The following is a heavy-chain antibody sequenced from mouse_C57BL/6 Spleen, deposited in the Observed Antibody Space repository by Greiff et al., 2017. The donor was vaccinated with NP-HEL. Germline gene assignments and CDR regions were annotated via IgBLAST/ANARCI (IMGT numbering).Heavy chain of an antibody. Sequence: EVHLVESGGGLVKPGGSLKLSCAASGFTFSDYGMHWVRQAPEKGLEWVAYISSGSSTIYYADTVKGRFTISRDNAKNTLFLQMTSLRSEDTAMYYCAITTVVGGDYAMDYWGQGTSVTVSS. CDR1: GFTFSDYG. D-gene: IGHD1-1*01. CDR2: ISSGSSTI. J-gene: IGHJ4*01. CDR3: AITTVVGGDYAMDY. V-gene: IGHV5-17*01.